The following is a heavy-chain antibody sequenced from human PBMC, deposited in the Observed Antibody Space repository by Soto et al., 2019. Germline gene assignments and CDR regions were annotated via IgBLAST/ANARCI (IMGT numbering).Heavy chain of an antibody. D-gene: IGHD6-19*01. CDR1: GFTFSSYA. Sequence: LRLSCAASGFTFSSYAMSWVRQAPGKGLEWVSAISGSGGSTYYADSVKGRFTISRDNSKNTLYLQMNSLRAEDTAVYYCAKDPYHIAVAGPGWFDPWGQGTLVTVSS. J-gene: IGHJ5*02. CDR3: AKDPYHIAVAGPGWFDP. CDR2: ISGSGGST. V-gene: IGHV3-23*01.